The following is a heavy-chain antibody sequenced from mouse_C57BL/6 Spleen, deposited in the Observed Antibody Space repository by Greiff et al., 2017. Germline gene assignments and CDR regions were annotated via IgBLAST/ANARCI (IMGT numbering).Heavy chain of an antibody. CDR2: IDPSDSYT. D-gene: IGHD2-2*01. Sequence: QVQLQQPGAELVMPGASVKLSCKASGYTFTSYWMHWVKQRPGQGLEWIGEIDPSDSYTNYNQKFKGKSTLTVDKSSSTAYMQLSSLTSEDSAVYYCARRGVYGYYFDYWGQGTTLTVSS. CDR3: ARRGVYGYYFDY. J-gene: IGHJ2*01. CDR1: GYTFTSYW. V-gene: IGHV1-69*01.